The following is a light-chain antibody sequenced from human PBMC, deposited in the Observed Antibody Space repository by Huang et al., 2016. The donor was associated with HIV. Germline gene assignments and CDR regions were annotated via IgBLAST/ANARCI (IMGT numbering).Light chain of an antibody. CDR1: QSVSSY. J-gene: IGKJ4*01. CDR2: DAS. CDR3: QQRSNWAPIT. V-gene: IGKV3-11*01. Sequence: EIVLTQSPATLSLSPGERATLSCRASQSVSSYLAWYQQKPGQAPRLLIYDASNRDTGIPGRFSGSGSGTDFTLTISSLEPEDFAVYYCQQRSNWAPITFGGGTKVEIK.